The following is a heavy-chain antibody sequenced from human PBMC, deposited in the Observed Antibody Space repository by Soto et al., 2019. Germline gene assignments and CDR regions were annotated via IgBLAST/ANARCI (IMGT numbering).Heavy chain of an antibody. J-gene: IGHJ4*02. V-gene: IGHV3-11*01. CDR2: ISGSGSTT. Sequence: PGGSLRLSCTASGFTFSDYYMSWIRQAPGKGLEWLAYISGSGSTTYYTDSVKGRFAISRDNARTSLYLQINSLRVEDSAVYYCARDESGHGYNQLVAHYWGQGTLVTVSS. CDR1: GFTFSDYY. D-gene: IGHD5-12*01. CDR3: ARDESGHGYNQLVAHY.